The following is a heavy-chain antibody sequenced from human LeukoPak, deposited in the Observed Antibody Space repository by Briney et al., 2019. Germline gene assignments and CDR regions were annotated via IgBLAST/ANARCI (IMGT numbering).Heavy chain of an antibody. V-gene: IGHV3-33*01. Sequence: GGSLRLSCAASGFTFSNHGMHWVRQAPGKGLEWVAVIWYDGSNEYYAESMKGRFTISRDNSKNTLYLQVNSLRAEDTAVYYCARDRGSYYVDYWGQGTLVTVSS. CDR2: IWYDGSNE. CDR3: ARDRGSYYVDY. CDR1: GFTFSNHG. J-gene: IGHJ4*02. D-gene: IGHD1-26*01.